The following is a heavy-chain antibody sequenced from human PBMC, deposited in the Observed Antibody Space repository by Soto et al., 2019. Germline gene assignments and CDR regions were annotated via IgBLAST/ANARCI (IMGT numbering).Heavy chain of an antibody. Sequence: PSETLSLTCTVSGGSISSYYWSWIRQPPGKGLEWIGYIYYSGSTNYNPSLKSRVTISVDTSKNQFSLKLSSVTAADTAVYYCARTEVGATDYYYYYGMDVWRQRTTVTVSS. D-gene: IGHD1-26*01. CDR2: IYYSGST. CDR1: GGSISSYY. CDR3: ARTEVGATDYYYYYGMDV. V-gene: IGHV4-59*01. J-gene: IGHJ6*02.